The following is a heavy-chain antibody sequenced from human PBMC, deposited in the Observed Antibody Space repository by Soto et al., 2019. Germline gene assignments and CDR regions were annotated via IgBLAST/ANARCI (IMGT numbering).Heavy chain of an antibody. Sequence: EVQLVESGGGLVQPGGSLRLSCAASGFTLSDHYMDWVRHAPGKGLEWVGRIKNKAGSYSTEYAASVTGRFTISRDDSKSSLYLQMNSLITEDTAVYYCADLTWNGDSLPWGQGTLVIVSS. CDR3: ADLTWNGDSLP. D-gene: IGHD2-21*01. V-gene: IGHV3-72*01. CDR1: GFTLSDHY. CDR2: IKNKAGSYST. J-gene: IGHJ4*02.